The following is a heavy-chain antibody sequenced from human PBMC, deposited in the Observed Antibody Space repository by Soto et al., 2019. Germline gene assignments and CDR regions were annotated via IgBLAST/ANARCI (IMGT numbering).Heavy chain of an antibody. CDR1: GYTFTGYY. CDR2: INPNSGGT. Sequence: ASLKVSCKASGYTFTGYYMHWARQAPGQGLERMGWINPNSGGTNYAQKFQGWVTMTRDTSISTAYMELSRLRSDDTAVYYCAREVGWFGEFPDHFGYNWFDPWGQGTLVTVS. D-gene: IGHD3-10*01. J-gene: IGHJ5*02. CDR3: AREVGWFGEFPDHFGYNWFDP. V-gene: IGHV1-2*04.